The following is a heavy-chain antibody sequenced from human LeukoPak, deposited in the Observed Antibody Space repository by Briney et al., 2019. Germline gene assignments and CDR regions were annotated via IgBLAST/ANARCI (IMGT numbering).Heavy chain of an antibody. CDR2: IKEDGSEK. CDR1: GFTFSDYY. D-gene: IGHD4-23*01. Sequence: PGGSLRLSCAASGFTFSDYYMSWVRQPPGKGLQWVAHIKEDGSEKYYLDSVKGRFTIARDDAKNSLYLQMHSLRAEDTALYYCVRAGWELDYWGQGTPVTVSS. V-gene: IGHV3-7*01. J-gene: IGHJ4*02. CDR3: VRAGWELDY.